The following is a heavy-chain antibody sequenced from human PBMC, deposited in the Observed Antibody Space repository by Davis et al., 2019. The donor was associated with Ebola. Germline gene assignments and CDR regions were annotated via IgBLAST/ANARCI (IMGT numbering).Heavy chain of an antibody. J-gene: IGHJ5*02. D-gene: IGHD2-15*01. Sequence: ASAQVSCKASGYTFSDYGISWVRQAPGQGLEWMGWIRTSNGETKLAQNLQGRVTMTTDRSTSTVYMDLRSLTSDDTAVYYCARDWDCTGGSCRNCFDPWGQGTQVIVSA. CDR2: IRTSNGET. CDR1: GYTFSDYG. CDR3: ARDWDCTGGSCRNCFDP. V-gene: IGHV1-18*01.